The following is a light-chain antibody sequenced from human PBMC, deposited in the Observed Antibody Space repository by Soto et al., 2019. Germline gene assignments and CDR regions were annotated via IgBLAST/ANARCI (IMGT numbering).Light chain of an antibody. J-gene: IGKJ1*01. CDR1: QSISSW. CDR2: QAS. V-gene: IGKV1-5*03. Sequence: DIQMTQSPSTLSASLGDRVTITCRASQSISSWLAWYQQKPGKAPNVLIYQASNLERGVPSRFSGSGSGTVFNLTISSLEPEDFATYHCQQYDSFPWTFGQGTKVEI. CDR3: QQYDSFPWT.